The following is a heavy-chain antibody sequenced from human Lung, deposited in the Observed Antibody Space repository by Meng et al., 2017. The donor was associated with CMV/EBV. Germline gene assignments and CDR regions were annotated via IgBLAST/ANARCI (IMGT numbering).Heavy chain of an antibody. J-gene: IGHJ1*01. D-gene: IGHD2-2*02. CDR3: ARLYCSSTSCYTAGYFQH. CDR1: GYTFTSYY. CDR2: INPSGGST. Sequence: ASXXVSXKASGYTFTSYYMHWVRQAPGQGLEWMGIINPSGGSTSYAQKFQGRVTMTRDTSTSTVYMELSSLRSEDTAVYYCARLYCSSTSCYTAGYFQHWXQSPLVTVSS. V-gene: IGHV1-46*01.